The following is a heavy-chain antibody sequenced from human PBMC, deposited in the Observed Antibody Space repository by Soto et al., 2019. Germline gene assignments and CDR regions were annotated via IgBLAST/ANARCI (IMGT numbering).Heavy chain of an antibody. Sequence: QVQLVQSGAEVKKPGASVKVSCKASGYTFTSYDINWVRQATGQGLEWMGWMNPNSGNTGYAQKFQGRVTMTRNTSXNTAYMELSSLRSEDTAVYYCARPAKVAGATHPCGYWGQGTLVTVSS. J-gene: IGHJ4*02. CDR2: MNPNSGNT. V-gene: IGHV1-8*01. D-gene: IGHD1-26*01. CDR1: GYTFTSYD. CDR3: ARPAKVAGATHPCGY.